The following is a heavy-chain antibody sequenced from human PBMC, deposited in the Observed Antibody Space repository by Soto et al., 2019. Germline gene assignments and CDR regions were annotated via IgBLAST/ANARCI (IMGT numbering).Heavy chain of an antibody. CDR1: GFTFSSYW. CDR2: INGDGSST. CDR3: ARGRQYGYYVDY. J-gene: IGHJ4*02. D-gene: IGHD4-17*01. V-gene: IGHV3-74*01. Sequence: EVQLEESGGGLVQPGGSLRLSCAASGFTFSSYWMHWVRQAPGKGLVWVSRINGDGSSTNYADSVKGRFTISRDNAKNTLYLQMNSLRADDTAVYYCARGRQYGYYVDYWGQGILVTVSS.